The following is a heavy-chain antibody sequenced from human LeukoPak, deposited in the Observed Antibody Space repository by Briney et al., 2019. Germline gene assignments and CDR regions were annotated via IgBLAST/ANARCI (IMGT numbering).Heavy chain of an antibody. CDR2: INHSGST. D-gene: IGHD5-12*01. J-gene: IGHJ4*02. CDR3: ARGVAAATDIFDS. CDR1: GGSFSGYY. Sequence: SETLSLTCAVYGGSFSGYYWSWIRQPPGKGLEWIGEINHSGSTNYNPSLKSRVTISVDTSKNQFSLKLTSVTAADTAVYYCARGVAAATDIFDSWGQGTLVTVSS. V-gene: IGHV4-34*01.